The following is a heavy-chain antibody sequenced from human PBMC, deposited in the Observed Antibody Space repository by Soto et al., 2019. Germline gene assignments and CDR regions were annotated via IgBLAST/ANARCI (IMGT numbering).Heavy chain of an antibody. CDR1: GGSFSDYY. Sequence: KTSETLSLTCAIYGGSFSDYYWSWIRQPPGKGLEWIGEINHSGSTNYNPSLKSRVTMSVDTSKNQFSLRLNSVTAADTAVYYCARGADTALVRGYNWFDPWGRGTLVTVS. J-gene: IGHJ5*02. CDR3: ARGADTALVRGYNWFDP. CDR2: INHSGST. D-gene: IGHD5-18*01. V-gene: IGHV4-34*01.